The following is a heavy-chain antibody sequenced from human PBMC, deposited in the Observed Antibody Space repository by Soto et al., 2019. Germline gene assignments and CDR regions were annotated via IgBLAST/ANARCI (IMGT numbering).Heavy chain of an antibody. Sequence: QVQLVQSGAVVKEPGSSVKGSCKASGGSFNNYALTWVRQAPGQGLEWMGQIMPVFGSTTYAQKFQARVTITADKSTNTASMQMYGLRSEDTAFYYCARPMEPAVVRPKGWFFDLWGRGTLVTVSS. CDR2: IMPVFGST. D-gene: IGHD5-18*01. V-gene: IGHV1-69*06. CDR3: ARPMEPAVVRPKGWFFDL. J-gene: IGHJ2*01. CDR1: GGSFNNYA.